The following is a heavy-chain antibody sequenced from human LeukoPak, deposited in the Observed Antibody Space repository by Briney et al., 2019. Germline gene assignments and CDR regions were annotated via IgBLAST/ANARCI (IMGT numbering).Heavy chain of an antibody. CDR3: TKDRCSSTTCYF. J-gene: IGHJ4*03. D-gene: IGHD2-2*01. V-gene: IGHV3-20*01. CDR1: GFTFDDHG. Sequence: GGSLRLSGAASGFTFDDHGTRWVRPAPGNGVEGGSGINWGGGSTGYADSVKGRLTISRDNAKNSLYLHMNSLRADEPHLYDGTKDRCSSTTCYF. CDR2: INWGGGST.